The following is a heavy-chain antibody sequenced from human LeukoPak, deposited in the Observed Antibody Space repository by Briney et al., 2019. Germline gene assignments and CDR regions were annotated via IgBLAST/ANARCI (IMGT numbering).Heavy chain of an antibody. V-gene: IGHV3-21*01. J-gene: IGHJ6*03. Sequence: GGSLRLSCAASGFTISSYSMNWVRQAPGKGLEWVSSISSSSSYIYYADSVKGRFTISRDNAKNSLYLQMNSLRAEDTAVYYCAREYSSSSGYYYYYMDVWGKGTTVTVSS. D-gene: IGHD6-6*01. CDR3: AREYSSSSGYYYYYMDV. CDR2: ISSSSSYI. CDR1: GFTISSYS.